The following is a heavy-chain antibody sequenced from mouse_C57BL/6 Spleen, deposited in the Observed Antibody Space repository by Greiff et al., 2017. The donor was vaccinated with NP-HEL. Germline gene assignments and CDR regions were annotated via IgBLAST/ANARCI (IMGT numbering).Heavy chain of an antibody. CDR1: GFTFSSYG. D-gene: IGHD1-1*01. CDR2: ISSGGSYT. CDR3: ARQNYGSREGFAY. Sequence: EVQLVESGGDLVKPGGSLKLSCAASGFTFSSYGMSWVRQTPDKRLEWVATISSGGSYTSYPDSVKGRFTISRDNAKNTLYLQMSSLKSEDTAMYYCARQNYGSREGFAYWGQGTLVTVSA. V-gene: IGHV5-6*01. J-gene: IGHJ3*01.